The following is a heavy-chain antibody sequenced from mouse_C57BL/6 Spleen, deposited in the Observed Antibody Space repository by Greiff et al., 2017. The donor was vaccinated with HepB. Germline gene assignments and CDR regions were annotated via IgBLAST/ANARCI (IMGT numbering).Heavy chain of an antibody. CDR2: ISYDGSN. J-gene: IGHJ2*01. D-gene: IGHD2-3*01. Sequence: EESGPGLVKPSQSLSLTCSVTGYSITSGYYWNWIRQFPGNKLEWMGYISYDGSNNYNPSLKNRISITRDTSKNQFFLKLNSVTTEDTATYYCARVYDGYYFDYWGQGTTLTVSS. V-gene: IGHV3-6*01. CDR3: ARVYDGYYFDY. CDR1: GYSITSGYY.